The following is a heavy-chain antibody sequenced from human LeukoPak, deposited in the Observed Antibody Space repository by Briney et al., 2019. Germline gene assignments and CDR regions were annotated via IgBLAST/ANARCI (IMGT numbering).Heavy chain of an antibody. CDR3: ARYYGSGTLADY. D-gene: IGHD3-10*01. CDR1: GGSISSSSYY. V-gene: IGHV4-39*01. J-gene: IGHJ4*01. Sequence: PSETLSLTCTVSGGSISSSSYYWGWIRQPPGKGLEWIGSIYYSGSTYYNPSLKSRVTISVDTSKNQFSLKLSSVTAADTAVYYCARYYGSGTLADYWGHGTLVTVSS. CDR2: IYYSGST.